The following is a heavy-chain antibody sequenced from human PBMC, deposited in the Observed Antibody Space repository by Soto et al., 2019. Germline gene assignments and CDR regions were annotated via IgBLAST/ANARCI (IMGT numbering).Heavy chain of an antibody. J-gene: IGHJ1*01. CDR1: GFTFSSYW. CDR3: ARLPNKSPQN. Sequence: EVQLVESGGGLVQPGGSLRLSCAASGFTFSSYWMHWVRQAPGKGLVWVSSISTDASSTSYADHVKGRFTISRDNAKNTLDLQMNSVRAEDTAVYYCARLPNKSPQNWGQGTLVIVSP. CDR2: ISTDASST. V-gene: IGHV3-74*01.